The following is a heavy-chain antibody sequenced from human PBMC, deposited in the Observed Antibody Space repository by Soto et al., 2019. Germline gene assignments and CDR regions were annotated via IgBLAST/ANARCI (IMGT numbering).Heavy chain of an antibody. J-gene: IGHJ4*02. Sequence: GGSLRLSCAASGFTFSSYGMHWVRQAPGKGLEWVAVISYDGSNKYYADSVKGRFTISRDNSKNTLYLQMNSLRAEDTAVYYCAKDQVLRYYYDSSGYYPGPFDYWGQGTLVTVSS. D-gene: IGHD3-22*01. CDR2: ISYDGSNK. CDR3: AKDQVLRYYYDSSGYYPGPFDY. CDR1: GFTFSSYG. V-gene: IGHV3-30*18.